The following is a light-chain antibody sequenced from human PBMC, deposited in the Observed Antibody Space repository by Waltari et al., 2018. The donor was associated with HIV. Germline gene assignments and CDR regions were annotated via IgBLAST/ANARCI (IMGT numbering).Light chain of an antibody. J-gene: IGKJ1*01. CDR3: QQYYSTPPT. CDR2: WAS. Sequence: DIVMTQSPHSLALSLGERATINCKSSQNIFYSSKNANYLAWYQQKPGQSPKLLIYWASSRASGVPDRFSGIGSRTDFTLSISSLQSEDVAVYFCQQYYSTPPTFGQGTRVEIK. CDR1: QNIFYSSKNANY. V-gene: IGKV4-1*01.